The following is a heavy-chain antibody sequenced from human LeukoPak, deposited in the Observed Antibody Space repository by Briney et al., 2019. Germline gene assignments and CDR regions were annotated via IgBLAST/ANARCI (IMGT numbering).Heavy chain of an antibody. V-gene: IGHV1-18*01. D-gene: IGHD3-22*01. CDR1: GYTFTSYG. J-gene: IGHJ4*02. Sequence: RASVKVSCKASGYTFTSYGISWVRQAPGQGLEWMGWISAYNGNTNYAQKFQGRVTMTRNTSISTAYMELSSLRSEDTAVYYCARGPETNNYYDSSGTVDYWGQGTLVTVSS. CDR2: ISAYNGNT. CDR3: ARGPETNNYYDSSGTVDY.